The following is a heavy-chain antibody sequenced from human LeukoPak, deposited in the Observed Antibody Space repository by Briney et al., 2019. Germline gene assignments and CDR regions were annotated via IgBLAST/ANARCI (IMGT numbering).Heavy chain of an antibody. CDR2: IIPIFGTA. D-gene: IGHD3-10*01. J-gene: IGHJ4*02. V-gene: IGHV1-69*13. CDR3: ARDSMVRGVMGY. CDR1: GGTFSSYA. Sequence: SVKVSCKASGGTFSSYAISWVRQAPGQGLEWMGGIIPIFGTANYAQKFQGRVTITADESTSTAYMELSSLRSEDTAVYYCARDSMVRGVMGYWGQGTLVTVSS.